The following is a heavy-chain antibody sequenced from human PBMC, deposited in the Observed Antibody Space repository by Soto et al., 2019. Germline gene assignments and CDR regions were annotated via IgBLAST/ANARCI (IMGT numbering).Heavy chain of an antibody. Sequence: SETLSLTCAVYGGSFSGYYWSWIRQPPGKGLEWIGEINHSGSTNYNPSLKSRVTISVDTSKNQFSLKLSSVTAADTAVYYCARENIVVVVAINPAPTGYYYYGMDVLGQGTTVTVSS. D-gene: IGHD2-15*01. CDR3: ARENIVVVVAINPAPTGYYYYGMDV. J-gene: IGHJ6*02. CDR1: GGSFSGYY. V-gene: IGHV4-34*01. CDR2: INHSGST.